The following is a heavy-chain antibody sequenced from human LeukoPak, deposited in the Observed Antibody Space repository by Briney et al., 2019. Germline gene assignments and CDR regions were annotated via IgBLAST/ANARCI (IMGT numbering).Heavy chain of an antibody. D-gene: IGHD6-19*01. J-gene: IGHJ6*02. Sequence: ASVKVSCKASGYTFTSYGISWVRQAPGQGLEWMGWISAYNGNTNYAQKLQGRVTMTTDTSTSTAYMELRSLRSDDTAVYYCARVLVSAWPLYKYYYGMDVWGQGTTVAVSS. V-gene: IGHV1-18*01. CDR3: ARVLVSAWPLYKYYYGMDV. CDR2: ISAYNGNT. CDR1: GYTFTSYG.